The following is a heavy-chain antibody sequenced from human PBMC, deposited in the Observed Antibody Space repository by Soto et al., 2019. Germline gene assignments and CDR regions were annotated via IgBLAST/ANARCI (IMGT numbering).Heavy chain of an antibody. CDR2: ISGSGGST. Sequence: GGSLRLSCAASGFTFSSYAMSWVRQAPGKGLEWVSAISGSGGSTYYADSVKGRFTISRDNSKNTLYLQMNSLRAEDTAVYYCARDGLGVGAKCYFDYGGRGTLVTVSS. V-gene: IGHV3-23*01. D-gene: IGHD1-26*01. CDR3: ARDGLGVGAKCYFDY. J-gene: IGHJ4*02. CDR1: GFTFSSYA.